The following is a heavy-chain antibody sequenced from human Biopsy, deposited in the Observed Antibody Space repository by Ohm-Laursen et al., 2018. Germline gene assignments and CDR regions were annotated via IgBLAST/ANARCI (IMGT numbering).Heavy chain of an antibody. V-gene: IGHV1-69*06. CDR3: ASSSYCGRTTCYQNYGMDV. CDR1: GGTFSNYA. J-gene: IGHJ6*01. D-gene: IGHD2-2*01. CDR2: IIPVSDTA. Sequence: SVKVSCKASGGTFSNYAISWVRQAPGQGLEWLGGIIPVSDTANYAQKFQGRVTITADKPTSTAYMELSSLRSEDTALYYCASSSYCGRTTCYQNYGMDVWGQGTTVTVSP.